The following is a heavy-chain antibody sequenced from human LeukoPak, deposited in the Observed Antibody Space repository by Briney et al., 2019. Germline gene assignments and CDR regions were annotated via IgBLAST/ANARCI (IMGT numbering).Heavy chain of an antibody. V-gene: IGHV4-59*08. CDR3: ARMAAAGIFTVH. CDR1: GGSSSSYY. CDR2: IYYGGST. D-gene: IGHD6-13*01. J-gene: IGHJ4*02. Sequence: SETLSLTCTVSGGSSSSYYWSWIRQPPGKGLEWIGYIYYGGSTNYNPSLKSRVTISVDTSKNQFSLKLSSVTAADTAVYYCARMAAAGIFTVHWGQGTLVTVSS.